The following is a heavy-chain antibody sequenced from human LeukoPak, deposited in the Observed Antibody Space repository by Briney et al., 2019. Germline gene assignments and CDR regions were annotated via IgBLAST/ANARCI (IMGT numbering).Heavy chain of an antibody. D-gene: IGHD6-19*01. CDR2: INSGSSPI. CDR3: ARGLYSSGRTYFYYYGMDV. CDR1: GFIFSSYG. Sequence: GGSLRLSCTASGFIFSSYGMNWVRQIPGKGLEWISYINSGSSPIYYADSVKGRFTVYRDNAKNSLYLQMNSLRDEDTAVYHCARGLYSSGRTYFYYYGMDVWGQGTTVTVSS. J-gene: IGHJ6*02. V-gene: IGHV3-48*02.